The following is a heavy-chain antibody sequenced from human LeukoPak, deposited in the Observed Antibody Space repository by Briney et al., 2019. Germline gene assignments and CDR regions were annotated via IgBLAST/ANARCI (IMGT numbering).Heavy chain of an antibody. V-gene: IGHV3-23*01. CDR1: GFTFSNYA. J-gene: IGHJ5*02. CDR3: AKGFTTIAAAGTNWFDP. D-gene: IGHD6-13*01. Sequence: KSGGSLRLSCAASGFTFSNYAMNWVRQAPGKGLEWVSAISGSGGSTYYADSVKGRFTISRDNSKNTLYLQMNSLRAEDTAVYYCAKGFTTIAAAGTNWFDPRGQGTLVTVSS. CDR2: ISGSGGST.